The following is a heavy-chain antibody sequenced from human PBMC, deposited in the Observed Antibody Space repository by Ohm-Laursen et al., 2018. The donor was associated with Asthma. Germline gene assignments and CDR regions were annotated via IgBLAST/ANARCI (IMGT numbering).Heavy chain of an antibody. J-gene: IGHJ4*02. CDR1: GFTFSSYW. CDR3: ARGDYDFWSGYYPFDY. V-gene: IGHV3-74*01. Sequence: GSLRLSCAASGFTFSSYWMHWVRQAPGKGLVWVSRINRDGSSTSYADSVKGRFTISRDNAKNTLYLQMNSLRAEDTAVYYCARGDYDFWSGYYPFDYWGQGTLVTVSS. CDR2: INRDGSST. D-gene: IGHD3-3*01.